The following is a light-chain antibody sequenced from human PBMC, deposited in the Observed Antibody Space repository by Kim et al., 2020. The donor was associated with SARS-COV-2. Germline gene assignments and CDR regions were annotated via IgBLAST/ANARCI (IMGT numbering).Light chain of an antibody. Sequence: EIVLTQSPATLSLSPGERATLSCRASQSVSSYLAWYQQKPGQAPRLLIYDASNRATGIPARFSGSGSGTDSTLTTSSLEPEDFAVYYCQQRSNWPPITFGQGTRLEIK. J-gene: IGKJ5*01. CDR1: QSVSSY. CDR3: QQRSNWPPIT. V-gene: IGKV3-11*01. CDR2: DAS.